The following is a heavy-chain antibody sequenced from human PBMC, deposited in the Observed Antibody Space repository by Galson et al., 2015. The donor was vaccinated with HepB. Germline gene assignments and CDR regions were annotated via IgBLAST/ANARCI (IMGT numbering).Heavy chain of an antibody. CDR1: GDSVSSNSAA. D-gene: IGHD6-13*01. Sequence: CAISGDSVSSNSAAWNWIKKSPSRGLEWLGGTYYRARWYNDYAESVRSRITINPDTSKNQFSLQLKSVTPEDTAVYYCARVSGTINYYGLDVWGQGTTVTVSS. J-gene: IGHJ6*02. CDR3: ARVSGTINYYGLDV. CDR2: TYYRARWYN. V-gene: IGHV6-1*01.